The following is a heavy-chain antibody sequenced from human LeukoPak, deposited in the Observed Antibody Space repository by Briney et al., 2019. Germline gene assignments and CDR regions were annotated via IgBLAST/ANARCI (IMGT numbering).Heavy chain of an antibody. Sequence: SETLSLTCTVSGGSISSYYWSWIRQPPGKGLEWIGYIYYSGSTNYNPSPKSRVTISVDTSKNQFSLKVTSVTAADTAVYYCARDNTATGTWWLDPWGQGTQVTVSS. CDR3: ARDNTATGTWWLDP. D-gene: IGHD6-13*01. CDR2: IYYSGST. J-gene: IGHJ5*02. V-gene: IGHV4-59*12. CDR1: GGSISSYY.